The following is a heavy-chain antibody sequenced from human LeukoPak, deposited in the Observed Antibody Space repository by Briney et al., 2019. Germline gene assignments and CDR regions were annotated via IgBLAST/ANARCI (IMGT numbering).Heavy chain of an antibody. Sequence: GGSLRLSCAASGFTFSSYAMAWVRQAPGKGLEWVSTISGSGGSTYYADSVKGRFTISRDNSKNTLYLQMNSLRAEDTAVYYCAKLIYTTMVTPYYFDYWGQGTLVTVSS. CDR3: AKLIYTTMVTPYYFDY. CDR2: ISGSGGST. D-gene: IGHD5-18*01. J-gene: IGHJ4*02. CDR1: GFTFSSYA. V-gene: IGHV3-23*01.